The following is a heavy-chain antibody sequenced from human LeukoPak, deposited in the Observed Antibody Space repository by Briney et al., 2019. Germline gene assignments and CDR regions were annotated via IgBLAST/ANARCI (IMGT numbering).Heavy chain of an antibody. Sequence: SQTLSLTCAVSGGSISSGGYSWSWIRQPPGKGLEWIGYIYHSGSTYYNPSLKSRVTISVDRSKNQFSLKLSSVTAADTAVYYCARDRLDYDFWSGSYYYYGMDVWGQGTTVIVSS. J-gene: IGHJ6*02. CDR3: ARDRLDYDFWSGSYYYYGMDV. CDR2: IYHSGST. D-gene: IGHD3-3*01. V-gene: IGHV4-30-2*01. CDR1: GGSISSGGYS.